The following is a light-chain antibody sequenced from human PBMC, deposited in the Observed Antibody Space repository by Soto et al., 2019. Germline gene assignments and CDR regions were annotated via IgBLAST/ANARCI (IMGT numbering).Light chain of an antibody. Sequence: QSVLTQPRSVSGSPGQSVTISCTGTSSDVGVYTYVSWYQQYPGKAPKIMIYDVSKRPSGVPDRFSGSKSDNTASLTISGLQDEDEADYYCCSYAGSYTFVFGIGTKVTVL. CDR3: CSYAGSYTFV. CDR1: SSDVGVYTY. V-gene: IGLV2-11*01. J-gene: IGLJ1*01. CDR2: DVS.